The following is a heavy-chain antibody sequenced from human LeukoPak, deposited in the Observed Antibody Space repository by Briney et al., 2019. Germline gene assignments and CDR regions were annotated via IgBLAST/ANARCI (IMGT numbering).Heavy chain of an antibody. Sequence: ASVKVSCTASGYTFTSYGISWVRQAPGQGLEWMGWISAYNGNTNYAQKLQGRVTMTTDTSTSTAYMELRSLRSDDTAVYYCARGPAYSSSWYIRISEFPRQFDPWGQGTLVTVSS. V-gene: IGHV1-18*01. CDR2: ISAYNGNT. CDR3: ARGPAYSSSWYIRISEFPRQFDP. CDR1: GYTFTSYG. J-gene: IGHJ5*02. D-gene: IGHD6-13*01.